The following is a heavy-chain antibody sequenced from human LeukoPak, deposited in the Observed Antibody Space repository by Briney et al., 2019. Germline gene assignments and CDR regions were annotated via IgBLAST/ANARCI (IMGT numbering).Heavy chain of an antibody. CDR2: ISSSSSYI. CDR1: GFTFSSYS. V-gene: IGHV3-21*01. Sequence: GGSLRLSCAASGFTFSSYSMNWVRQAPGKGLEWVSFISSSSSYIYYADSVKGRFTISRDNTKNSLYLQMNSLRAEDTAVYYCAGTYYYYNGMDVWGKGPRVTVSA. J-gene: IGHJ6*04. CDR3: AGTYYYYNGMDV.